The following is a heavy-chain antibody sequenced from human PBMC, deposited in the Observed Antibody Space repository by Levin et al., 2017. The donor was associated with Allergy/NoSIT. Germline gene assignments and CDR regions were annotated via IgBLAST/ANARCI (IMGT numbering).Heavy chain of an antibody. D-gene: IGHD6-13*01. CDR2: IYYSGST. CDR1: GGSISSSSYY. Sequence: SETLSLTCTVSGGSISSSSYYWGWIRQPPGKGLEWIGSIYYSGSTYYNPSLKSRVTISVDTSKNQFSLKLSSVTAADTAVYYCARRVRGSSWYWSWFDPWGQGTLVTVSS. CDR3: ARRVRGSSWYWSWFDP. V-gene: IGHV4-39*01. J-gene: IGHJ5*02.